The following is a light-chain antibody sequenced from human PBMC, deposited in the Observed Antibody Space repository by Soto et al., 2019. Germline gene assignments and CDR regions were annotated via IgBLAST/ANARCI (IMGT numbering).Light chain of an antibody. Sequence: QSALTQPASVSGSPGQSITISCTGTSSDVGAYDFVSWYQQHPDEAPKLMIYEVRNRPSGVSNRFSGSKSVNTATLTISGLQAEDEADYYCSSYTTSSTRVFGTGTKLTVL. CDR3: SSYTTSSTRV. CDR2: EVR. V-gene: IGLV2-14*03. J-gene: IGLJ1*01. CDR1: SSDVGAYDF.